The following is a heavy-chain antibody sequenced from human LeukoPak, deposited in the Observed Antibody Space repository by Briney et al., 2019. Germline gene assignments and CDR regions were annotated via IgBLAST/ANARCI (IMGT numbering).Heavy chain of an antibody. CDR2: FYRGDST. CDR1: GFTVSSSY. V-gene: IGHV3-53*01. CDR3: AKAISSGSRCWFDP. Sequence: GGSLRLSCAASGFTVSSSYMYWVRQAPGKGLEWVSFFYRGDSTYYAESVRGRFTISRDNSKNTLYLQMNSLRAEDTAVYYCAKAISSGSRCWFDPWGQGTLVTVSS. J-gene: IGHJ5*02. D-gene: IGHD6-19*01.